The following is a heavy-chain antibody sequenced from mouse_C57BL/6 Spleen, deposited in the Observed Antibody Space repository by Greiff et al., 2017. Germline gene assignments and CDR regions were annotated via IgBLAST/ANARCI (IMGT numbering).Heavy chain of an antibody. CDR3: AILDTTVQYYYAMDY. D-gene: IGHD1-1*01. V-gene: IGHV1-74*01. Sequence: QVQLQQPGAELVKPGASVKVSCKASGYTFTSYWMHWVQQRPGQGLEWIGRIHPSDSDTNYNQKFKGKATLTVAKSSSTAYLQLSSLTSEDSAVYYCAILDTTVQYYYAMDYWGQGTSVTVSA. CDR2: IHPSDSDT. CDR1: GYTFTSYW. J-gene: IGHJ4*01.